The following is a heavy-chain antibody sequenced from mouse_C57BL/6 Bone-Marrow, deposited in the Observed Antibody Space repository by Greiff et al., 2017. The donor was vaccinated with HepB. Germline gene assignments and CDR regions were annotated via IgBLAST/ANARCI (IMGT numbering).Heavy chain of an antibody. CDR3: TLGRGGAMDY. J-gene: IGHJ4*01. D-gene: IGHD4-1*01. CDR1: GFNIKDDY. CDR2: IDPENGDT. Sequence: VQLQQSGAELVRPGASVKLSCTASGFNIKDDYMHWVKRRPEQGLEWIGWIDPENGDTEYASKFQGKATITADTSSNTAYLQLSSLTSEDTAVYYCTLGRGGAMDYWGQGTSVTVSS. V-gene: IGHV14-4*01.